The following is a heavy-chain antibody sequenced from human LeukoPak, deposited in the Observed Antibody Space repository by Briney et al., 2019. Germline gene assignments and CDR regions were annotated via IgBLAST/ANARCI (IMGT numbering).Heavy chain of an antibody. J-gene: IGHJ3*02. D-gene: IGHD3-16*01. V-gene: IGHV1-46*01. CDR1: GYTFSGHY. Sequence: ASVKVSCKAFGYTFSGHYIHCVRQAPGQGLEWMGVINPSGGRTTYAQKFQGRVTMTRDTSTSTVYMELSSLRSEDTAVYYCARQPPIMRAFDIWGQGTMVTVSS. CDR2: INPSGGRT. CDR3: ARQPPIMRAFDI.